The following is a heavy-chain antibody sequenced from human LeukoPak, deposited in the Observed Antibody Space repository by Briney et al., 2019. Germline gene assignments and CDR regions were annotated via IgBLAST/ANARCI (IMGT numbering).Heavy chain of an antibody. CDR1: GFTFTTYW. CDR3: ARRKEMALGD. CDR2: IYPGDSDT. Sequence: GESLKISCKGSGFTFTTYWIGWMRQMPGKGLEWMGIIYPGDSDTRYSPSFQGQVTISADKSISTAYLQWSSLKASDTAMYYCARRKEMALGDWGQGTLVTVSS. J-gene: IGHJ4*02. V-gene: IGHV5-51*01. D-gene: IGHD5-24*01.